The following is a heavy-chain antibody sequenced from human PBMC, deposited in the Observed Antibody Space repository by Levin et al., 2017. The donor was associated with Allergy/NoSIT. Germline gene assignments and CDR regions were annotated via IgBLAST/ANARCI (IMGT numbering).Heavy chain of an antibody. D-gene: IGHD4-17*01. CDR2: IKQDGSEE. CDR1: GFTFSRYW. Sequence: GGSLRLSCAASGFTFSRYWMSWVRQAPGKGLEWVANIKQDGSEEYYVDSVKGRFTISRDNAKNSLYLQMNSLRADDTAVYHCARESPGTYGDHVKWFDPWGQGTLVIVSS. J-gene: IGHJ5*02. V-gene: IGHV3-7*01. CDR3: ARESPGTYGDHVKWFDP.